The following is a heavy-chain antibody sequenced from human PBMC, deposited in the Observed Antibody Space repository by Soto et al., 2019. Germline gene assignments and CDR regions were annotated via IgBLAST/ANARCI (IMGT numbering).Heavy chain of an antibody. CDR3: ARRIAVPSSHIDH. Sequence: PSETLSLTCRVSGGSMSGYYWSWIRQAPGKGLEWIGYVYYTGSTNYNPSLQSRVTISVDTSNKQFSLSLRLVTAADTAVYFCARRIAVPSSHIDHWGQGIRVTVSS. D-gene: IGHD6-6*01. V-gene: IGHV4-59*01. CDR1: GGSMSGYY. J-gene: IGHJ4*02. CDR2: VYYTGST.